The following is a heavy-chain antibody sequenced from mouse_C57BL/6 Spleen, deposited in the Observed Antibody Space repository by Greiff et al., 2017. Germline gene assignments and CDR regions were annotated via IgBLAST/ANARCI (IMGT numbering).Heavy chain of an antibody. CDR2: ISSGSSTI. J-gene: IGHJ1*03. CDR1: GFTFSDYG. D-gene: IGHD1-1*01. CDR3: AVYYYGSYFDV. V-gene: IGHV5-17*01. Sequence: EVKLVESGGGLVKPGGSLKLSCAASGFTFSDYGMHWVRQAPEKGLEWVAYISSGSSTIYYADTVKGRFTISRDNAKNTLFLQMTSLRSEDTAMYYCAVYYYGSYFDVWGTGTTVTVSS.